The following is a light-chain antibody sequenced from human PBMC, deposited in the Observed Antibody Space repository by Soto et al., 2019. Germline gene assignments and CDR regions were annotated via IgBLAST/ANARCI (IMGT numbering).Light chain of an antibody. CDR2: YDS. Sequence: SYELTQPPSVSEAPGKTARITCGGNKIGSKSVHWYQQKPGQAPVLVIYYDSDRPSGIPERFSGSNSGNTATLTISRVEAGDEADYYCQVWDSSSDLHVVFGGGTKLTVL. V-gene: IGLV3-21*04. J-gene: IGLJ2*01. CDR1: KIGSKS. CDR3: QVWDSSSDLHVV.